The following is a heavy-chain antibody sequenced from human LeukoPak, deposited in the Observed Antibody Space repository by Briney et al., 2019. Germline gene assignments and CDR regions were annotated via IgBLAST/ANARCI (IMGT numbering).Heavy chain of an antibody. CDR1: GFTFSSYS. CDR2: ISSSSSYI. Sequence: GGSLRLSCAACGFTFSSYSMNCVRQAPGKGREWVSSISSSSSYIYYADSVKGRFTISRDNAKNSLYLQMNSLSAEDTAVYYCARVSLLRAWPSLDYWGQGTLVTVSS. J-gene: IGHJ4*02. CDR3: ARVSLLRAWPSLDY. D-gene: IGHD5-12*01. V-gene: IGHV3-21*01.